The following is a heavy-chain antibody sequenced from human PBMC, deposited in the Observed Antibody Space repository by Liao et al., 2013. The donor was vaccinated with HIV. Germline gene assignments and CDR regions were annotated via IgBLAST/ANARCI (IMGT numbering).Heavy chain of an antibody. Sequence: QVQMQESGPGLVKPSETLSLTCTVSGASLRSSYYWGWIRQAPGTGLEWIGEINHSGSTNYNPSLKSRVTISVDTSKNQFSLKLRSVTAADTAVYFCARVTSPPWSGYYRLSYYYMDVWAKGPRSPSP. CDR2: INHSGST. CDR1: GASLRSSYY. CDR3: ARVTSPPWSGYYRLSYYYMDV. J-gene: IGHJ6*03. V-gene: IGHV4-38-2*02. D-gene: IGHD3-3*01.